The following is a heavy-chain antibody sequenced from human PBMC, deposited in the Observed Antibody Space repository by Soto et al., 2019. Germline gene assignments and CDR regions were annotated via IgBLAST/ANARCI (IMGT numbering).Heavy chain of an antibody. D-gene: IGHD2-21*02. CDR1: GFTFDDYT. CDR2: ITWDGDST. CDR3: AKDVSTVTAYGIDY. J-gene: IGHJ4*02. Sequence: EVQLVESGGVGVQPGGSLRLSCAASGFTFDDYTMHWVRQAPGKGLEWVSLITWDGDSTYYAYSVKGRFTISRDNSKNSMSLHMKSLKTDDTDLYFCAKDVSTVTAYGIDYWGQGTLVTVSS. V-gene: IGHV3-43*01.